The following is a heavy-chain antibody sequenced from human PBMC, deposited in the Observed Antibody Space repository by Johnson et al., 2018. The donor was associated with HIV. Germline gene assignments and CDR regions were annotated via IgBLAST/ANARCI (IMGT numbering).Heavy chain of an antibody. CDR2: ISSSGSTI. CDR1: GFTFSDYY. D-gene: IGHD6-13*01. V-gene: IGHV3-11*04. J-gene: IGHJ3*02. CDR3: AYPREGSSWSNDAFDI. Sequence: QMLLVESGGGLVKPGGSLRLSCAASGFTFSDYYMSWIRQAPGKGLEWVSYISSSGSTIYYADSVKGRFTISRDNAKNSLYLQMNSLRAEDTAVYYCAYPREGSSWSNDAFDIWGQGTMVTVSS.